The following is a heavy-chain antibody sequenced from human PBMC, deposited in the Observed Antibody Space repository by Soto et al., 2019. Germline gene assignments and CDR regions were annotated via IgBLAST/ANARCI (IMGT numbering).Heavy chain of an antibody. V-gene: IGHV3-7*01. CDR3: ARDPLSYGDYAQTYWYFDL. CDR2: ISQDGADT. J-gene: IGHJ2*01. D-gene: IGHD4-17*01. Sequence: PGWSLRLSCGASGITFSRCLMSWVRQAPGKGLEWVASISQDGADTDYVDSVKGRFASSRDNPKNSLYLQMNSLRADDTAVYYCARDPLSYGDYAQTYWYFDLWGRGTRVTVS. CDR1: GITFSRCL.